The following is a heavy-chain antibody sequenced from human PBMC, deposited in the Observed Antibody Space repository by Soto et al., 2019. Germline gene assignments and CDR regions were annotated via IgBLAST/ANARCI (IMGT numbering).Heavy chain of an antibody. J-gene: IGHJ4*02. CDR1: GFSLNTASGVG. D-gene: IGHD3-10*01. Sequence: QITLKESGPTVEKPTQTLTLTCTLSGFSLNTASGVGVGWIRQPPGKALEWLALVYWDDDKRYSPSLKSRLTITKDTSKNQVVLTMTNMDPVDTAAYYCARAQWCGDPFDYWGQGTLVTVSS. V-gene: IGHV2-5*02. CDR2: VYWDDDK. CDR3: ARAQWCGDPFDY.